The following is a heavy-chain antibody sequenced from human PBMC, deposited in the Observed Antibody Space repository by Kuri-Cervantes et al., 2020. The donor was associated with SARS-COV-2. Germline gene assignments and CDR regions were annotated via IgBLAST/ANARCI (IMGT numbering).Heavy chain of an antibody. D-gene: IGHD1-26*01. V-gene: IGHV1-2*02. CDR1: GYTFTSYG. J-gene: IGHJ5*02. CDR2: INPNSGGT. Sequence: ASVKVSCKASGYTFTSYGISWVRQAPGQGLEWMGWINPNSGGTNYAQKFQGRVTMTRDTSISTAYMELSRLRSDDTAVYYCARDRGATELENWFDPWGQGTLVTVSS. CDR3: ARDRGATELENWFDP.